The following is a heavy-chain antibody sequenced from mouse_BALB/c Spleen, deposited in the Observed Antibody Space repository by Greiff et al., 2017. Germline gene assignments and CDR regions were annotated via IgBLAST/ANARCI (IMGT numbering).Heavy chain of an antibody. CDR3: ASRKVGHGNYALYYAMDY. Sequence: QVHVKQSGAELMKPGASVKISCKATGYTFSSYWIEWVKQRPGHGLEWIGEILPGSGSTNYNEKFKGKATFTADTSSNTAYMQLSSLTSEDSAVYYCASRKVGHGNYALYYAMDYWGQGTSVTVSS. D-gene: IGHD2-1*01. CDR2: ILPGSGST. V-gene: IGHV1-9*01. CDR1: GYTFSSYW. J-gene: IGHJ4*01.